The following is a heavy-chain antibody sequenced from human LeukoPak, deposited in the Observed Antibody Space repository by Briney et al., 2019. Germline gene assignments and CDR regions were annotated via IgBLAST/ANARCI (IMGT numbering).Heavy chain of an antibody. CDR1: GFTFSSYH. J-gene: IGHJ5*02. CDR3: ARALGDYDLWFDP. Sequence: PGGSLRLSCAASGFTFSSYHMYWVRQAPGKGLEWVSVIYSGGSTYYADSVKGRFTISRDNSKNTLYLQMNSLRAEDTAVYYCARALGDYDLWFDPWGQGTLVTVSS. D-gene: IGHD4-17*01. CDR2: IYSGGST. V-gene: IGHV3-53*01.